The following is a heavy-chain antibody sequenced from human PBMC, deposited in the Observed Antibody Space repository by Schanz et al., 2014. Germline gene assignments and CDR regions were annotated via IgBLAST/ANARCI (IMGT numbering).Heavy chain of an antibody. D-gene: IGHD3-22*01. J-gene: IGHJ4*02. CDR3: ARDKGGYYPFDY. CDR2: ISYDGINK. V-gene: IGHV3-30*04. Sequence: QVHLVESGGGVVQPGGSLRLSCAASGFNFSTYALHWVRQAPGKGLEWVAVISYDGINKYYADSVKGRFTISRGNSKNTLYLEMNSLRAEDTAVYYCARDKGGYYPFDYWGQGSLVTVSS. CDR1: GFNFSTYA.